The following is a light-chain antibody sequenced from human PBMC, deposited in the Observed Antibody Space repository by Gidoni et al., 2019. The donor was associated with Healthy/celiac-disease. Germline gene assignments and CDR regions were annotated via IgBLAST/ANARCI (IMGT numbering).Light chain of an antibody. CDR2: QDS. J-gene: IGLJ2*01. CDR1: KLGDKY. V-gene: IGLV3-1*01. CDR3: QAWDSSTVV. Sequence: SYELTQPPSVSVSPGQTASITRSGDKLGDKYACWYQQKPGQSPVLVIYQDSKRPSGSPERFSGSNSGNTATLTIRGTQAMDEADYYCQAWDSSTVVFGGGTKLTVL.